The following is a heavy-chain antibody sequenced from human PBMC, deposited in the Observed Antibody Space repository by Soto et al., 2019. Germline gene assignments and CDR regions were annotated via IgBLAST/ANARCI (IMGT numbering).Heavy chain of an antibody. CDR1: GYTLTELS. D-gene: IGHD3-16*02. CDR3: ATDFPGDLSRITFGGVIARGYYFDY. J-gene: IGHJ4*02. CDR2: FDPEDGET. Sequence: ASVKVSCKVSGYTLTELSMHWVRQAPGKGLEWMGGFDPEDGETIYAQKLQGRVTMTEDTSTDTAYMELSSLRSEDTAVYYCATDFPGDLSRITFGGVIARGYYFDYWGQGTLVTVSS. V-gene: IGHV1-24*01.